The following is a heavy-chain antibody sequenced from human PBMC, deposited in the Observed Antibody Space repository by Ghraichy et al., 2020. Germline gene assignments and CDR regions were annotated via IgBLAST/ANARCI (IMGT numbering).Heavy chain of an antibody. J-gene: IGHJ5*02. CDR2: ISGSGGST. D-gene: IGHD2-2*01. CDR3: AKERIRSHCSSTSCYQSVNWFDP. CDR1: GFTFSSYA. V-gene: IGHV3-23*01. Sequence: GALRLSCAASGFTFSSYAMSWVRQAPGKGLEWVSAISGSGGSTYYADSVKGRFTISRDNSKNTLYLQMNSLRAEDTAVYYCAKERIRSHCSSTSCYQSVNWFDPWGQGTLVTVSS.